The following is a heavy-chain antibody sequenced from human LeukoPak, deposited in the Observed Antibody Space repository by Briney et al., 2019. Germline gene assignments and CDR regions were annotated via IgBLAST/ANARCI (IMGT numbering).Heavy chain of an antibody. CDR1: GFTFDDYA. CDR3: ARGHYGLDV. V-gene: IGHV3-9*01. Sequence: GGSLRLSCAASGFTFDDYAMHWVRQAPGKGLEWVSGISWNSGSIGYADSVKGRFTISRDNAKNSLYLQMNILRAEDTAVYYCARGHYGLDVWGQGTTVTVSS. CDR2: ISWNSGSI. J-gene: IGHJ6*02.